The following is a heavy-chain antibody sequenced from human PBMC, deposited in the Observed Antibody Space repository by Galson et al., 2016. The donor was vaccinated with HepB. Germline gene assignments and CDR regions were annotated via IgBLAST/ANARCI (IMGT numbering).Heavy chain of an antibody. Sequence: SLRLSCAASGFIFSRYAMSWVRQAPGKGLEWVANIKQDGSEKYYVDSVKGRFTISRDNAKNSVYLQMNSLRAEDTAIYYCAVDTVTKSDYWGQGTLVTVSS. CDR1: GFIFSRYA. CDR2: IKQDGSEK. CDR3: AVDTVTKSDY. V-gene: IGHV3-7*03. D-gene: IGHD4-17*01. J-gene: IGHJ4*02.